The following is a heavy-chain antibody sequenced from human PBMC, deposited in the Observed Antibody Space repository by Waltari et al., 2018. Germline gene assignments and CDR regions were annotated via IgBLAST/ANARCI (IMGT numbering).Heavy chain of an antibody. CDR3: ARDLMGATGDDDAFDI. D-gene: IGHD1-26*01. J-gene: IGHJ3*02. Sequence: QVQLPESGPGLVKPSETLSLTCTVSGGSISSHYWSWTRQPPGKGLEWIGYIYYSGSTNYNPSLKSRVTISVDTSKNQFSLKLSSVTAADTAVYYCARDLMGATGDDDAFDIWGQGTMVTVSS. CDR1: GGSISSHY. CDR2: IYYSGST. V-gene: IGHV4-59*11.